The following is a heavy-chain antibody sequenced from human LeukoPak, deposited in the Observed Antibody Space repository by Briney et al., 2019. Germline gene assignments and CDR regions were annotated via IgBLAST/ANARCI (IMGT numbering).Heavy chain of an antibody. D-gene: IGHD3-16*01. Sequence: PGGSLRLSCAASGFTFSSYWMHWVRQAPGRGLVWVSRISSDGSSTIYADSVKGRFTISGDNAKNTLYLQMNSLRAEDTAVYYCARDWGGYGPTSHDYWGQGTLVTVSS. CDR1: GFTFSSYW. V-gene: IGHV3-74*01. CDR3: ARDWGGYGPTSHDY. J-gene: IGHJ4*02. CDR2: ISSDGSST.